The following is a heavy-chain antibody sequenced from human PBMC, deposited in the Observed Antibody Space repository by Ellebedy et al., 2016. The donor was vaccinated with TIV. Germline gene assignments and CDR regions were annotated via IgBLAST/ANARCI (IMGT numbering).Heavy chain of an antibody. J-gene: IGHJ4*02. Sequence: AASVKVSCKASGYTFTSYDINWVRQATGQGLEWMGWMNPNSGNTGYAQKFQGRVTMTRNTSISTAYMELSSLRSEDTAVYYCAIPQFRGYSYGYVTVGLINWGQGTLVTVSS. CDR1: GYTFTSYD. V-gene: IGHV1-8*01. CDR3: AIPQFRGYSYGYVTVGLIN. D-gene: IGHD5-18*01. CDR2: MNPNSGNT.